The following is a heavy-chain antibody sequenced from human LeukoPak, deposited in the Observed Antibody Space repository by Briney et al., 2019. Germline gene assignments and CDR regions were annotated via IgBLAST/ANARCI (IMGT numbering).Heavy chain of an antibody. D-gene: IGHD2-15*01. CDR1: GGSFSGYY. J-gene: IGHJ5*02. V-gene: IGHV4-34*01. CDR2: INHSGST. CDR3: ARGGIWVLDWFDP. Sequence: SETLSLTCAVYGGSFSGYYWSWIRQPPGKGLEWIGEINHSGSTNYNPSLKSRVTISVDTSKNQFSLKLSSVTAADTAMYYCARGGIWVLDWFDPWGQGTLVTVSS.